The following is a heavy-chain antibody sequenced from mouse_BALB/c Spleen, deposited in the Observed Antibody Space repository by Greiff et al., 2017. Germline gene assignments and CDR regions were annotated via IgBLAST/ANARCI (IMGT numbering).Heavy chain of an antibody. CDR1: GYTFTDYW. V-gene: IGHV1-69*01. CDR3: ARLGVWYFDV. Sequence: VQLQQPGAELVMPGASVKMSCKASGYTFTDYWMHWVKQRPGQGLEWIGAIDTSDSYTSYNQKFKGKVTLTVDESSSTAYMQLSSLTSEDSAVYYCARLGVWYFDVWGAGTTVTVSS. CDR2: IDTSDSYT. J-gene: IGHJ1*01.